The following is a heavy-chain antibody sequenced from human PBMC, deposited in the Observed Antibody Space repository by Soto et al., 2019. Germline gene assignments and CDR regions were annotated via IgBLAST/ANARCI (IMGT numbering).Heavy chain of an antibody. J-gene: IGHJ6*03. CDR3: ARTRGSIAARRGYYYYYYMDV. CDR2: INHSGST. D-gene: IGHD6-6*01. Sequence: SETLSLTCAVYGGSFSGYYWSWIRQPPGKGLEWIGEINHSGSTNYNPSLKSRVTISVDTSKNQFSLKLSSVTAADTAVYYCARTRGSIAARRGYYYYYYMDVWGKGTTVTVSS. CDR1: GGSFSGYY. V-gene: IGHV4-34*01.